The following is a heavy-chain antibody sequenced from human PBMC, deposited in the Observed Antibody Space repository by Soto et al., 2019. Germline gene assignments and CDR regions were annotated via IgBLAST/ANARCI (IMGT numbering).Heavy chain of an antibody. V-gene: IGHV3-23*01. CDR3: AKDQGSSWYEIDY. J-gene: IGHJ4*02. CDR2: ISGSGGST. CDR1: GFTLSNYA. D-gene: IGHD6-13*01. Sequence: PGGSLRLSCVASGFTLSNYAVTWVRQAPGKGLEWVSTISGSGGSTYYADSVKGRFTISRDNSKNTLYLQMNSLRAEDTAVYYCAKDQGSSWYEIDYWGQGTLVTVSS.